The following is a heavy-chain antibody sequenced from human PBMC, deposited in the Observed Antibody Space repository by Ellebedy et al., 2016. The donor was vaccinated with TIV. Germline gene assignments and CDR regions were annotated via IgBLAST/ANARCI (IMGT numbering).Heavy chain of an antibody. V-gene: IGHV3-9*01. J-gene: IGHJ6*02. CDR3: AKDQGYSAGWSLGYYYYGMDV. CDR2: VNWNGADI. CDR1: GFIFESYA. Sequence: GGSLRLSXAASGFIFESYAMHWVRQAPGKGLEWVSGVNWNGADIGYAASVKGRFTISRHNAKNSLYLEMNNLRGEDTALYYCAKDQGYSAGWSLGYYYYGMDVWGQGTTVTVSS. D-gene: IGHD1-26*01.